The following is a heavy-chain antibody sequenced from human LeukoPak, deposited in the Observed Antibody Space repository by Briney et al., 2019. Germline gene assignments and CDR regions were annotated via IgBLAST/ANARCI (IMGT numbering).Heavy chain of an antibody. D-gene: IGHD3-22*01. CDR2: IIPIFGTA. J-gene: IGHJ4*02. CDR3: ARGRISASGYLGY. V-gene: IGHV1-69*05. Sequence: SVKVSCKASGGTFSSYAISWVRQAPGQGLEWMGGIIPIFGTANYAQKFQGRVTITTDESTSTAYMELSSLGSEDTAVYYCARGRISASGYLGYWGQGTLVTVSS. CDR1: GGTFSSYA.